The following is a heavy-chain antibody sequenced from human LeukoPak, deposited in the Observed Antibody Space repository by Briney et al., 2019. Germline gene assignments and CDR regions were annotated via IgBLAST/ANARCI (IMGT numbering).Heavy chain of an antibody. Sequence: SETLSLTCTVSGGSISTYYWSWIRQPPGKGLEWIGYISNSGSTNYNPSLKSRLTLSVDMSGNQSSPKLTSVTAADTAVYYCARHGRQYNHMDVWGRGTTVTVSS. CDR3: ARHGRQYNHMDV. J-gene: IGHJ6*03. CDR1: GGSISTYY. V-gene: IGHV4-59*08. CDR2: ISNSGST.